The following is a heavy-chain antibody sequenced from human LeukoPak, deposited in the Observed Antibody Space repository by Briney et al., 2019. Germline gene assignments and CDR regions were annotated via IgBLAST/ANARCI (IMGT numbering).Heavy chain of an antibody. Sequence: ASVKVSCKASGYTFTGYYMHWVRQAPGQGLEWMGRINPNSGGTNYAQKFQGRVTMTRDTSISTAYMELSRLRSDDPAVYYCARILLYCSGGSCSDYWGQGTLVTVSS. CDR2: INPNSGGT. CDR1: GYTFTGYY. D-gene: IGHD2-15*01. CDR3: ARILLYCSGGSCSDY. J-gene: IGHJ4*02. V-gene: IGHV1-2*06.